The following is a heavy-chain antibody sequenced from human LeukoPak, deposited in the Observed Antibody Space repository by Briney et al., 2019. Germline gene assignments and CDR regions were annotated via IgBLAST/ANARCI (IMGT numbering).Heavy chain of an antibody. CDR1: GGSISSYY. CDR3: ARLYDSSGYYPYYFDY. Sequence: KSSETLSLTCTVSGGSISSYYWSWIRQPPGKGLEWIGYIYYSGSTNYNPSLKSRVTISVDTSKNQFSLKLSSVTAADTAVYYCARLYDSSGYYPYYFDYWGREPWSPSPQ. D-gene: IGHD3-22*01. V-gene: IGHV4-59*01. CDR2: IYYSGST. J-gene: IGHJ4*02.